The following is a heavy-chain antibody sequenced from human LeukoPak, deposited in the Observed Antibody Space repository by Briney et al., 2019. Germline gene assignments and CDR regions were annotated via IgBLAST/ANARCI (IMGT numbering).Heavy chain of an antibody. CDR2: INSDGRRT. Sequence: GGSLRLSCEASGFTFSTYSMHWVRQAPAKGLEWVSRINSDGRRTTYADSVQGRFTISRDSAKNTLYLQMNSLGGEDTAVYYCARGGTGTVPAAHVYWGQGTLVSVSS. CDR1: GFTFSTYS. CDR3: ARGGTGTVPAAHVY. D-gene: IGHD2-2*01. J-gene: IGHJ4*02. V-gene: IGHV3-74*01.